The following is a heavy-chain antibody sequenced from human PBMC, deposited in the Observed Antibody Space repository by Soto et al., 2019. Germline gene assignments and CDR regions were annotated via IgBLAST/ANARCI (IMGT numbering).Heavy chain of an antibody. V-gene: IGHV4-39*01. J-gene: IGHJ4*02. CDR3: VRASTLDY. CDR1: GAAINRGSYY. Sequence: QLQLQESGPGLVKPPETLSLTCSVSGAAINRGSYYWGWVRQPPGKGLEWIGSIYYSGKAYYSPSLKIRVTISVDTSKNQFSLKVNSVTSADTAVYYCVRASTLDYWGQGILVTVSS. CDR2: IYYSGKA.